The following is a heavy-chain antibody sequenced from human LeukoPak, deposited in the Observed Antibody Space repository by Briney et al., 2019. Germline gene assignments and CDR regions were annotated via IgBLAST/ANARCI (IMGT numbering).Heavy chain of an antibody. J-gene: IGHJ4*02. CDR2: IKQDGSEK. CDR1: RITFSGYW. D-gene: IGHD3-3*01. V-gene: IGHV3-7*01. Sequence: GGSLRLSCAGSRITFSGYWMSWVRQAPGKGLEWVANIKQDGSEKYYVDSGKGRFTISRDNAKNSLYLQMNSLRAEDTAVYYCARQYYDYWSGFDYWGQGTLVTVSS. CDR3: ARQYYDYWSGFDY.